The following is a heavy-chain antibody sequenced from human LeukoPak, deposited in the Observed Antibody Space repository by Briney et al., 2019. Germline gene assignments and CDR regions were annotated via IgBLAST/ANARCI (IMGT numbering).Heavy chain of an antibody. Sequence: PSETLSLTWAVYGGSVSGYYWSWIRQPPEKGLEWTGEISHRGRTHYTPSLQSRVTMSVDTSKNQFALNLNSVTAADTAVYYCARVPLRFLEPFDYWGQGILVTVSS. D-gene: IGHD3-3*01. CDR1: GGSVSGYY. V-gene: IGHV4-34*01. J-gene: IGHJ4*02. CDR3: ARVPLRFLEPFDY. CDR2: ISHRGRT.